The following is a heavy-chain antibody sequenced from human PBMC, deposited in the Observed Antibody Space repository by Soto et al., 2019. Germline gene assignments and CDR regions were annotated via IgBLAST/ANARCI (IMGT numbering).Heavy chain of an antibody. CDR1: GFTVSSNY. D-gene: IGHD1-7*01. V-gene: IGHV3-66*01. CDR2: IYSGGST. CDR3: ARDRLTGTSYYYYYMDV. Sequence: PGGSLRLSCAASGFTVSSNYMSWVRQAPGKGLEWVSVIYSGGSTYYADSVKGRFTISRDNSKNTLYLQMNSLRAEDTAVYYCARDRLTGTSYYYYYMDVWGKGTTVTVSS. J-gene: IGHJ6*03.